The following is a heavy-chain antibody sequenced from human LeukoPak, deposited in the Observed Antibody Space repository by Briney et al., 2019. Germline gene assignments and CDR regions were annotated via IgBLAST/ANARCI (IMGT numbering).Heavy chain of an antibody. CDR2: IYHSGST. V-gene: IGHV4-30-2*01. Sequence: SETLSLTCAVSGGSISSGGYSWSWIRQPPGKGLEWIGYIYHSGSTYYNPSLKSRVTISVDRSKNQFSLKLSSVTAADTAVYYCARGLGYSYGSFDYWGQGTLVTVSS. CDR3: ARGLGYSYGSFDY. D-gene: IGHD5-18*01. CDR1: GGSISSGGYS. J-gene: IGHJ4*02.